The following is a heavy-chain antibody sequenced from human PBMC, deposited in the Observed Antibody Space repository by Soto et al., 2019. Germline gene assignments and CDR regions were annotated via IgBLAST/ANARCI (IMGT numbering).Heavy chain of an antibody. CDR2: ISGSAGTS. CDR3: AKTHYWASDY. Sequence: SLELSCAASGVTFRNYAMSGVRQAPGKGLEWVSLISGSAGTSNYADSVKGRFTISRDNSNNILYLQMNSLRVDDTAVYYCAKTHYWASDYWGQGVLVTVS. V-gene: IGHV3-23*01. J-gene: IGHJ4*02. D-gene: IGHD3-16*01. CDR1: GVTFRNYA.